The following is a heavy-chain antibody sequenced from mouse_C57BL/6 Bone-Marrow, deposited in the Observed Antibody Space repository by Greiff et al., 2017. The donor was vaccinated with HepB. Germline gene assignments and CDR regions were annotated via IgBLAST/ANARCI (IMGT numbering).Heavy chain of an antibody. CDR1: GFTFSDYY. D-gene: IGHD1-1*01. Sequence: EVKLMESGGGLVQPGGSLKLSCAASGFTFSDYYMYWVRQTPEKRLEWVAYISNGGGSTYYPDTVKGRFTISRDNAKNTLYLQMSRLKSEDTAMYYCARDYGSSPYYAMDYWGQGTSVTVSS. V-gene: IGHV5-12*01. CDR3: ARDYGSSPYYAMDY. CDR2: ISNGGGST. J-gene: IGHJ4*01.